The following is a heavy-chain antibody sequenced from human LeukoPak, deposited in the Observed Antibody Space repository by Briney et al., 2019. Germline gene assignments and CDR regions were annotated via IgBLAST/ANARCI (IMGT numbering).Heavy chain of an antibody. V-gene: IGHV3-23*01. Sequence: GGSLRLSCAASGFTFSSYGMSWVRQAPGKGLEWVSAISGSGGSTYYADSVKGRFTISRDNAKNSLYLQMNSLRAEDTAVYYCSRELVVAAATDYWGQGTLVTVSS. D-gene: IGHD2-15*01. CDR3: SRELVVAAATDY. CDR1: GFTFSSYG. CDR2: ISGSGGST. J-gene: IGHJ4*02.